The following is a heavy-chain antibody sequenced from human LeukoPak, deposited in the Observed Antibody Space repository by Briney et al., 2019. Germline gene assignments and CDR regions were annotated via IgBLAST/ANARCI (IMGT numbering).Heavy chain of an antibody. CDR1: GFTFSSFA. D-gene: IGHD4-23*01. CDR2: ISGYGDST. V-gene: IGHV3-23*01. CDR3: ANLVGGGGNSVRGLAFDI. J-gene: IGHJ3*02. Sequence: GGSLRLSCSASGFTFSSFAMNWVRQAPGKGLEWVSIISGYGDSTYYTDSVKGRFTISRDDSKNTLYLQMNSLRAEDTAVYYCANLVGGGGNSVRGLAFDIWGQGTKVSVSS.